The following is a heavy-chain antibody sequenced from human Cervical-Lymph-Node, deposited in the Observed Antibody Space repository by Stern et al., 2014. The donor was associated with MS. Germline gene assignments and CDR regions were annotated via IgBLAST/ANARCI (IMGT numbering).Heavy chain of an antibody. CDR3: AREHTAMGFGY. V-gene: IGHV1-46*01. D-gene: IGHD5-18*01. Sequence: VQLVESGAEVKKPGASVKVSCKASGYTFTSYYVHWVRQAPGEGLEWMGRIDRSGGSTSYAQKFQGRVTLTRDTSTSTVYMELNSLRSDDTAMYYCAREHTAMGFGYWGQGTLVTVSS. J-gene: IGHJ4*02. CDR2: IDRSGGST. CDR1: GYTFTSYY.